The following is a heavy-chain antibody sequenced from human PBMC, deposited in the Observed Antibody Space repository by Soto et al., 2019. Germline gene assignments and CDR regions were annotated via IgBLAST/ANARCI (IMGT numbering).Heavy chain of an antibody. CDR1: GGSISSYY. CDR3: ARLISEIVLVPAATPKKGAWFDP. CDR2: IYYSGST. J-gene: IGHJ5*02. Sequence: SETLSLTCTVSGGSISSYYWSWIWQPPGKGLEWIGYIYYSGSTNYNPSLKSRFTISVDTSKNHFSLKLSSVTAADTAVYYCARLISEIVLVPAATPKKGAWFDPWGQGTLVTSPQ. V-gene: IGHV4-59*01. D-gene: IGHD2-2*01.